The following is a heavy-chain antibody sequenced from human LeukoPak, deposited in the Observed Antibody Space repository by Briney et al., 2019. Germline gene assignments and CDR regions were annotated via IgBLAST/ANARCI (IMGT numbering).Heavy chain of an antibody. V-gene: IGHV3-13*01. D-gene: IGHD3-9*01. Sequence: PGGSLRLSCAASGFTFSSYGMHWVRQATGKGLEWVSVIGTADDTYYPATVKGRFTISREKANTSLYLQMNSLRAGDTAVYYCARAAPIRDFDLNYWGQGTLGTVSS. CDR3: ARAAPIRDFDLNY. J-gene: IGHJ4*02. CDR2: IGTADDT. CDR1: GFTFSSYG.